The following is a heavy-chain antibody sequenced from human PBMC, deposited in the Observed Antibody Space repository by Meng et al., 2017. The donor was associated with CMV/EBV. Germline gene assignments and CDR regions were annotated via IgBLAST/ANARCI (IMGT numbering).Heavy chain of an antibody. CDR1: GYTFTGYY. Sequence: GQLVQAGAEVKNPGASVKVSCKASGYTFTGYYMHWVRQAPGQGLEWMGWINPNSGGTNYAQKFQGRVTMTRDTSISTAYMELSRLRSDDTAVYYCATYIGNYINWYFDLWGRGTLVTVSS. D-gene: IGHD1-7*01. J-gene: IGHJ2*01. CDR2: INPNSGGT. CDR3: ATYIGNYINWYFDL. V-gene: IGHV1-2*02.